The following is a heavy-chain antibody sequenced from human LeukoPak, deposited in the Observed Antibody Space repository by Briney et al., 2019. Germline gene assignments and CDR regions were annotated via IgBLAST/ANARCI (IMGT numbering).Heavy chain of an antibody. D-gene: IGHD2-15*01. Sequence: GGSLRLSCAASGFTFSSYWMSWVRQAPGKGLEWVANIKQDGSEKYYVDSVKGRFTISRDNAKNSLYLQMNSLRAEDTAVYYCARDYPYCSGGTCYDRFDYWGQGTLVTVSS. V-gene: IGHV3-7*01. CDR2: IKQDGSEK. CDR1: GFTFSSYW. CDR3: ARDYPYCSGGTCYDRFDY. J-gene: IGHJ4*02.